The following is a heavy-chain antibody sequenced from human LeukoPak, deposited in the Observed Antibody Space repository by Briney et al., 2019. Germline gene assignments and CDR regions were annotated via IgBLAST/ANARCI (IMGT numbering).Heavy chain of an antibody. CDR2: IIPIFGTA. V-gene: IGHV1-69*05. CDR3: ATTTYYYDSSGGDFDY. CDR1: GGTFSSYA. Sequence: SVTVSCKASGGTFSSYAISWVRQAPGQGLEWMGGIIPIFGTANYAQKFQGRVTITTDESTSTAYMELSSLRSEDTAVYYCATTTYYYDSSGGDFDYWGQGTLVTVSS. J-gene: IGHJ4*02. D-gene: IGHD3-22*01.